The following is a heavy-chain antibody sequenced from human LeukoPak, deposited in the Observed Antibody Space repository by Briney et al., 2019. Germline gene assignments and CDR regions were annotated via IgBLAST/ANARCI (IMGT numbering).Heavy chain of an antibody. CDR1: GASIITTNDY. J-gene: IGHJ4*02. D-gene: IGHD4-11*01. V-gene: IGHV4-39*01. Sequence: SETLSLTCTVSGASIITTNDYWGWIRQPPGKGLEWIGSISYSGNAYYNPSLRSRLSIYMAASKNQFSLKVRSVTAADTAVYYCARNLGQTWGTVTTDLWYFDHWGQGTLVPVSS. CDR2: ISYSGNA. CDR3: ARNLGQTWGTVTTDLWYFDH.